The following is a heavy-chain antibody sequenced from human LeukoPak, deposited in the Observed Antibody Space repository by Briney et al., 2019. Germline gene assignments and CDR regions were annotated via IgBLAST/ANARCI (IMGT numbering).Heavy chain of an antibody. CDR3: ASRRYYDSSGYYYHY. V-gene: IGHV3-74*01. CDR2: INSDGSST. CDR1: GFTFSSYW. Sequence: PGGSLRLSCAASGFTFSSYWMHWVRQAPGKGLVWVSRINSDGSSTSYADSVKGRFTISRDNAKNTLYLQMNSLRAEDTAVYYCASRRYYDSSGYYYHYWGQGTLVTVSS. J-gene: IGHJ4*02. D-gene: IGHD3-22*01.